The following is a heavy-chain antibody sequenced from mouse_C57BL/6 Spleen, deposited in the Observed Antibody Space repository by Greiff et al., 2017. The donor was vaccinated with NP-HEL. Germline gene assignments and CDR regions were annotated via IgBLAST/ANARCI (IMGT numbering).Heavy chain of an antibody. CDR3: ARGSGYGGFAY. V-gene: IGHV3-1*01. CDR2: ISYSGST. CDR1: GYSITSGYD. Sequence: EVQLVESGPGMVKPSQSLSLTCTVTGYSITSGYDWHWIRHFPGNKLEWMGYISYSGSTNYNPSLKSRISITHDTSKNHFFLKLNSVTTEDTATYYCARGSGYGGFAYWGQGTLVTVSA. D-gene: IGHD3-2*02. J-gene: IGHJ3*01.